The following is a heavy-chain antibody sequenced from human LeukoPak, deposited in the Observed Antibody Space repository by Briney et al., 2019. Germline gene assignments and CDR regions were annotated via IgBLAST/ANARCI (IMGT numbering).Heavy chain of an antibody. CDR3: ASGTYYYDSSGYLDY. CDR2: IWYDGSNK. J-gene: IGHJ4*02. D-gene: IGHD3-22*01. Sequence: PGGSLRLSCAASGFTFSSYGMHWVRQAPGKGLEWVAVIWYDGSNKYYADSVKGRFTISRDNSKNTLYLQVNSLRAEDTAVYYCASGTYYYDSSGYLDYWGQGTLVTVPS. V-gene: IGHV3-33*01. CDR1: GFTFSSYG.